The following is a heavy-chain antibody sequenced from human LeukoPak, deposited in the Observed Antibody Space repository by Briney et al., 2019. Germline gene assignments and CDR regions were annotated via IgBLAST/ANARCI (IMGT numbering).Heavy chain of an antibody. V-gene: IGHV1-18*01. Sequence: ASVKVSCKASGYTFTSYGISWVRQAPGQGLEWMGWISAYNGDTIYAQKLQGRVTMTTDTSTRTAYMELRSLTSDDTAVYYCARDPTGSYDFDHWGQGTLVTVSS. CDR1: GYTFTSYG. D-gene: IGHD1-26*01. CDR3: ARDPTGSYDFDH. CDR2: ISAYNGDT. J-gene: IGHJ4*02.